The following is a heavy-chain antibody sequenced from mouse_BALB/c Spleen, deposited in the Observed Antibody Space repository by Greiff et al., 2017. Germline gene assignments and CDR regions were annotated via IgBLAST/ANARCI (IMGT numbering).Heavy chain of an antibody. D-gene: IGHD2-2*01. Sequence: EVKVEESGPGLVKPSQSLSLTCSVTGYSITSGYYWNWIRQFPGNKLEWMGYISYDGSNNYNPSLKNRISITRDTSKNQFFLKLNSVTTEDTATYYCARAGGIYYGYDDYYAMDYWGQGTSVTVSS. CDR3: ARAGGIYYGYDDYYAMDY. CDR1: GYSITSGYY. V-gene: IGHV3-6*02. J-gene: IGHJ4*01. CDR2: ISYDGSN.